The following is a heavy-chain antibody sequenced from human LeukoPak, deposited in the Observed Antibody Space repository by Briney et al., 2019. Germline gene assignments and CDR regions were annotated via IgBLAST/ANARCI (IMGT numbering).Heavy chain of an antibody. J-gene: IGHJ4*02. CDR1: GDSINPYY. D-gene: IGHD2-2*02. CDR3: ARWNIVVVPAAILPFDY. Sequence: SETLSLTCTVSGDSINPYYWSWIRQPPGEGLEWIGYIFYRGSTNYNAALKSRVAISLDTSKNQFSLKLNSVSAADTAVYYCARWNIVVVPAAILPFDYWGQGTLVTVSS. V-gene: IGHV4-59*01. CDR2: IFYRGST.